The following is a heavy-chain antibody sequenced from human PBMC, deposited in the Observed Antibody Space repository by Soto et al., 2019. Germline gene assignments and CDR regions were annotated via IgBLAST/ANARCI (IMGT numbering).Heavy chain of an antibody. J-gene: IGHJ5*02. Sequence: ASVKVSCKASGYTFTSYAMHWVRQAPGQRLEWMGWINAGNGNTKYSQKFQGRVTITRDTSASTAYMELSSLRSEDTAVYYCARDAVYDILTGSGWFDPWGQGTLVTV. V-gene: IGHV1-3*01. CDR3: ARDAVYDILTGSGWFDP. CDR2: INAGNGNT. CDR1: GYTFTSYA. D-gene: IGHD3-9*01.